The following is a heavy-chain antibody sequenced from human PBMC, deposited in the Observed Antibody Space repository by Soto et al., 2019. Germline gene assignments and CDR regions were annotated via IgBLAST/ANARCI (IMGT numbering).Heavy chain of an antibody. CDR3: ARDDQVGATVSDEGVYFDY. CDR2: ISAYNGNT. CDR1: GYTFTSYG. J-gene: IGHJ4*02. D-gene: IGHD1-26*01. Sequence: QVQLVQSGAEVKKPGASVKVSCKASGYTFTSYGISWVRQAPGQGLEWMGWISAYNGNTNYAQKLQGRVTMTTDTSTSTAYMELMSLRSDDTAVYYCARDDQVGATVSDEGVYFDYWGQGTLVTVSS. V-gene: IGHV1-18*01.